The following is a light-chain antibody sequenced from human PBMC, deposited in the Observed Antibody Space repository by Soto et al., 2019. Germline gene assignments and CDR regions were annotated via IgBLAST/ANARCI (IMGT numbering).Light chain of an antibody. CDR1: QSISSW. Sequence: DIQMTQSPSTLSASVGDRVTITCRASQSISSWLAWYQQKPGKAPKLLIYTESSLESGVPSRFSSSGSGTEFTLTISGLQPDDFATYYCQEYNSHSRYTFGQGTKLEIK. J-gene: IGKJ2*01. CDR2: TES. CDR3: QEYNSHSRYT. V-gene: IGKV1-5*03.